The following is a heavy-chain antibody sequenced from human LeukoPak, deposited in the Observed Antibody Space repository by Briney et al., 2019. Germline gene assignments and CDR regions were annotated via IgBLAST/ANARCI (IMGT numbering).Heavy chain of an antibody. J-gene: IGHJ5*02. D-gene: IGHD6-13*01. V-gene: IGHV3-74*01. CDR2: INSDGSST. CDR1: GFTFRRYW. CDR3: AREGGLYSSSWYWFDP. Sequence: PGGSLRLSCAASGFTFRRYWMHWVRQAPGKGLVWVSRINSDGSSTSYADSVKGRFTISRDNAKNTLYLQMNSLRAEDTAVYYCAREGGLYSSSWYWFDPWGQGTLVTVSS.